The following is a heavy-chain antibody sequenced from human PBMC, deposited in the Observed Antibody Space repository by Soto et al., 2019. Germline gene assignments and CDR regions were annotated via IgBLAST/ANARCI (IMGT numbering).Heavy chain of an antibody. CDR2: TYYRSRWYI. V-gene: IGHV6-1*01. Sequence: SQALSLTCFSSWVSVSSNTAGWNWIRQSPSRGLEWLGRTYYRSRWYIDYAVSVSGRIVINADTSRNQFSLQLNSVTPEDTAIYYCVRYSISWAYAFDVCGQGTTVTVSS. J-gene: IGHJ6*02. D-gene: IGHD2-21*01. CDR1: WVSVSSNTAG. CDR3: VRYSISWAYAFDV.